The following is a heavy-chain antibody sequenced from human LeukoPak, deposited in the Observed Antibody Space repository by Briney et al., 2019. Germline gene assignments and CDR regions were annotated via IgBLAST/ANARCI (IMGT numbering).Heavy chain of an antibody. CDR3: VTERCGSCNFDY. Sequence: PGGSLRLSCSASGFTFSSYGMHWVRQAPGKGLEHVSAISSNGGSTYYADSVQGRFTISRDNSKNTLYLQMSSLRGDDTAVYYCVTERCGSCNFDYWGQGTLVTVSS. CDR1: GFTFSSYG. J-gene: IGHJ4*02. CDR2: ISSNGGST. D-gene: IGHD1-26*01. V-gene: IGHV3-64D*06.